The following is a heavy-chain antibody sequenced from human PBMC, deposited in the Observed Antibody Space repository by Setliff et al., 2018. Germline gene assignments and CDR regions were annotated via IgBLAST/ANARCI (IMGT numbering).Heavy chain of an antibody. Sequence: PGGSLRLSCVASRFTFSNYGMHWVRQAPGKGLEWVALIWNDGSTKFYGDSVKGRFTISRDNSKNTLYLQMNSLRIEDTALYYCAREESIAVTTAYNWFDPWGQGTLVTVS. J-gene: IGHJ5*02. CDR3: AREESIAVTTAYNWFDP. V-gene: IGHV3-33*01. D-gene: IGHD6-19*01. CDR2: IWNDGSTK. CDR1: RFTFSNYG.